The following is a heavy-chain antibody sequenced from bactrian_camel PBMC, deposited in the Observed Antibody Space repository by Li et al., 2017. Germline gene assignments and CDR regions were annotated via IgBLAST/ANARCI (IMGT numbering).Heavy chain of an antibody. CDR2: ISSDGRT. J-gene: IGHJ4*01. V-gene: IGHV3S66*01. CDR1: GVTFDDVT. CDR3: VTDTEATIWIGYY. D-gene: IGHD4*01. Sequence: DVQLVESGGGSVQAGEALRLSCVVSGVTFDDVTMGWYRQAGPGNECEMVAFISSDGRTVYADSVKGQFTISRDNANNTVYLQMNSPKPEDTAVYYCVTDTEATIWIGYYWGQGTQVTVS.